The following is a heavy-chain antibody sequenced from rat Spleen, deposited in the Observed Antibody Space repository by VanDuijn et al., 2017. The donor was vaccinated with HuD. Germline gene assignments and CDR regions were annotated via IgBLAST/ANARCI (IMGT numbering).Heavy chain of an antibody. D-gene: IGHD1-11*01. V-gene: IGHV5-17*01. CDR2: IIYDGSSI. J-gene: IGHJ2*01. CDR1: GFSFSDYY. CDR3: ARGGGIDY. Sequence: EVQVVESDGGLVQPGRSLKVSCGASGFSFSDYYMAWVRQAPKKGLEWVATIIYDGSSIYYRDSVKGRFTISRDNAKSTLYLQMDSLTSEDTATYYCARGGGIDYWGQGVMVTVSS.